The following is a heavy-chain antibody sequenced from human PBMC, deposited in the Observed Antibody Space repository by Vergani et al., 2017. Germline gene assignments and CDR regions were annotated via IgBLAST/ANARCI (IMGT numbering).Heavy chain of an antibody. V-gene: IGHV1-46*01. J-gene: IGHJ4*02. D-gene: IGHD6-19*01. CDR3: AREGGYSSVTQYYFDY. CDR1: GYTFTSYH. CDR2: INPSGGPT. Sequence: QVQLVQPGAEVKKPGASVKVSCKASGYTFTSYHMHWVRQAPGQELEWMGIINPSGGPTNYAQKFQDRVTMARDTSTSTVYMELRSLRAEDTAVYYCAREGGYSSVTQYYFDYWGQGTLVTVSS.